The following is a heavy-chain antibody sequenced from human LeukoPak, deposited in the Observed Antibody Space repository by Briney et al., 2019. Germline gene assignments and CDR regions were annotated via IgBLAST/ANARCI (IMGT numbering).Heavy chain of an antibody. CDR1: GYTFTSYY. Sequence: ASVKVSCKASGYTFTSYYMYWVRQAPGQGLEWMGIINPSGGSTSYAQKFQGRVAMTRDTSTSTVYMELSSLRSEDTAVYYCAREGGRGADIWGQGTMVTVSS. V-gene: IGHV1-46*01. J-gene: IGHJ3*02. CDR2: INPSGGST. D-gene: IGHD2-15*01. CDR3: AREGGRGADI.